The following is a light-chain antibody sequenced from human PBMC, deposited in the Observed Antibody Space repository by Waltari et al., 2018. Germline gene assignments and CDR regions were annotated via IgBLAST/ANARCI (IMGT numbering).Light chain of an antibody. Sequence: DIQLTQSPSFLSASVGDRVTITCKASQGISSNLAWYQQKPGKAPKLLIYAASTLQGEIPSRFIGSGSLTKFTLTISSLQHDDSATYYCQQLNIYPWTFGQGTRVEIK. CDR3: QQLNIYPWT. J-gene: IGKJ1*01. V-gene: IGKV1-9*01. CDR1: QGISSN. CDR2: AAS.